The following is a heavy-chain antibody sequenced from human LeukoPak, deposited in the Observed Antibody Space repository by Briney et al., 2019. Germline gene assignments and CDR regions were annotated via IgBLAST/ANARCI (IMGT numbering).Heavy chain of an antibody. CDR2: MYAGGTT. CDR3: ARGSGSGWPLDR. V-gene: IGHV3-53*01. Sequence: GGSLRLSCAASGVIVSRNFMSWVRQAPGKGLQWVAIMYAGGTTDYSDSVRGRFHISRDSSNNTLSLQINSLKVEDTAVYYCARGSGSGWPLDRWGQGALVTVSS. CDR1: GVIVSRNF. J-gene: IGHJ5*02. D-gene: IGHD6-19*01.